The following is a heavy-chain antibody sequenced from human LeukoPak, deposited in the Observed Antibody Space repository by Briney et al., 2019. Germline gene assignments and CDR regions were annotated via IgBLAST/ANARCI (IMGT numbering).Heavy chain of an antibody. V-gene: IGHV4-4*02. CDR2: IFYTGSP. CDR1: GGSINNYKW. J-gene: IGHJ5*02. Sequence: SETLSLTCTVSGGSINNYKWWSWIRQSPGKGLEWLGEIFYTGSPNYNPSFKSRITMSVDKSNNQFSLILTSVTVADTAVYYCARDGASYYDHWGQGILVTVTS. CDR3: ARDGASYYDH. D-gene: IGHD3-10*01.